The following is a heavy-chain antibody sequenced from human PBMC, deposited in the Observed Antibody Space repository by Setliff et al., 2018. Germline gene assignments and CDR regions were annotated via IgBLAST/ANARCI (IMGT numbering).Heavy chain of an antibody. J-gene: IGHJ6*03. CDR3: ARSVGGPGEIPRAYYYHMDV. D-gene: IGHD3-10*01. V-gene: IGHV1-69*13. Sequence: ASVKVSCKISGGPFRSYAINWVRQAPGQGLEWMGGIIPIFDRTNYAQKFQGRLTISADESTTTAYMDLTSLRSEDTAVYYCARSVGGPGEIPRAYYYHMDVWGNGTKVTVSS. CDR1: GGPFRSYA. CDR2: IIPIFDRT.